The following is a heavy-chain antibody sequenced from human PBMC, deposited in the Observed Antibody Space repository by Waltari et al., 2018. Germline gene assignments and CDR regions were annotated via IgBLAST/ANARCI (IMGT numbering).Heavy chain of an antibody. Sequence: QVQLVQSGAEVKKPGASVKVSCKASGYTLTSYAMHWVCQAPGQRLEWMGWINAGNGNTKYSQKFQGRVTITRDTSASTAYMELSSLRSEDTAVYYCAREIAVAGTVSFDYWGQGTLVTVSS. CDR1: GYTLTSYA. CDR3: AREIAVAGTVSFDY. CDR2: INAGNGNT. J-gene: IGHJ4*02. V-gene: IGHV1-3*01. D-gene: IGHD6-19*01.